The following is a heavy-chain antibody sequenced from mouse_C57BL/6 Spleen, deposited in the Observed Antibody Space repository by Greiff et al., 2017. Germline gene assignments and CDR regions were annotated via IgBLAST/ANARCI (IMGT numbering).Heavy chain of an antibody. CDR1: GFTFSDYY. D-gene: IGHD2-1*01. V-gene: IGHV5-12*01. CDR3: ARHGNYRAWFAY. Sequence: EVKLVESGGGLVQPGGSLKLSCAASGFTFSDYYMYWVRQTPEKRLEWVAYISNGGGSTYYPDTVKGRFTISRDNAKNTLYLQMSRLKSEDTAMYYCARHGNYRAWFAYWGQGTLVTVSA. J-gene: IGHJ3*01. CDR2: ISNGGGST.